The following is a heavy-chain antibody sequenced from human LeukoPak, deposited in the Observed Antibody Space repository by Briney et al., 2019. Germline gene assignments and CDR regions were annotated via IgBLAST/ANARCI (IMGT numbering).Heavy chain of an antibody. D-gene: IGHD3-22*01. V-gene: IGHV4-34*01. CDR3: ARSLTMIVVFDY. CDR2: INHSGST. J-gene: IGHJ4*02. Sequence: SETLSLTCAVYGGSFSGYYWSWIRQPPGKGLEWIGEINHSGSTNYNPSLKSRVTISVDMSKNQFSLKLSPVTAADTAVYYCARSLTMIVVFDYWGQGTLVTVSS. CDR1: GGSFSGYY.